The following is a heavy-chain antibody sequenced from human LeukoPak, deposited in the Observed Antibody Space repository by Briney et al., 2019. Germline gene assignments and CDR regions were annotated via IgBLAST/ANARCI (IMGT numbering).Heavy chain of an antibody. CDR3: ATGDIAAAADDAFDI. D-gene: IGHD6-13*01. CDR2: IYSGGST. Sequence: GGSLRLSCAASGFTVSSNYMSWVRQAPGKGLEWVSVIYSGGSTYYADSVKGRFTISRDNSKNTLYLQMNSLRADDTAVYYCATGDIAAAADDAFDIWGQGTMVTVSS. CDR1: GFTVSSNY. J-gene: IGHJ3*02. V-gene: IGHV3-66*01.